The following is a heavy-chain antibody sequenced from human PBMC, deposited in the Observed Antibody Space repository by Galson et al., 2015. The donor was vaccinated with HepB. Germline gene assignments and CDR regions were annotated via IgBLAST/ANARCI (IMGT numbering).Heavy chain of an antibody. D-gene: IGHD1-26*01. CDR1: GFTFSSYA. Sequence: SLRLSCAASGFTFSSYAMSWVRQAPGKGLEWVSAISGSGGSTYYADSVKGRFTISRDNSKNTLYLQMNSLRAEDTAVYYCAKGRVGATNYFDYWGQGTPVTVSS. J-gene: IGHJ4*02. V-gene: IGHV3-23*01. CDR2: ISGSGGST. CDR3: AKGRVGATNYFDY.